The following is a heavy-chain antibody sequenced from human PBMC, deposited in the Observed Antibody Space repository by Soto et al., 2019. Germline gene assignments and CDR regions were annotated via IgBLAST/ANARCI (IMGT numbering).Heavy chain of an antibody. V-gene: IGHV4-59*01. CDR1: GASITYYY. Sequence: QVQLQESGPGLVKPSETLSLTCAVSGASITYYYWNWIRQPPGRGLEWIVSFSSTGSTVYNPSLRSRVTISLDTSKNQFSLTLNSVTAADTAVYCCARGGGSPYHNHEFDFWGQGTLVTVSS. J-gene: IGHJ4*02. D-gene: IGHD6-13*01. CDR3: ARGGGSPYHNHEFDF. CDR2: FSSTGST.